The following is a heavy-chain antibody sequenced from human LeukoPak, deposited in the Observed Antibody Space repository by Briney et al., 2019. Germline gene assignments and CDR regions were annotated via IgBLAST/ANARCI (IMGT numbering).Heavy chain of an antibody. CDR2: INHSGST. CDR3: AREGPGDCSSTSCYGRIDP. CDR1: GGSFSGYY. Sequence: PSETLSLTCAVYGGSFSGYYWSWIRQPPGKGLEWIGEINHSGSTNYNPSLKSRVTISVDTSKNQFSLKLSSVTAADTAVYYCAREGPGDCSSTSCYGRIDPWGQGTLVTVSS. J-gene: IGHJ5*02. D-gene: IGHD2-2*01. V-gene: IGHV4-34*01.